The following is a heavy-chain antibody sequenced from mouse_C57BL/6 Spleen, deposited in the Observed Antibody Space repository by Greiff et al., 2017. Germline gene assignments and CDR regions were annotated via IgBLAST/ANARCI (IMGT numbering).Heavy chain of an antibody. V-gene: IGHV1-82*01. J-gene: IGHJ4*01. CDR2: IYPGDGDT. CDR3: ARWGYYGRSYYAMDY. Sequence: QVQLQQSGPELVKPGASVKISCKASGYAFSSSWMNWVKQRPGKGLEWIGRIYPGDGDTNYNGKFKGKATLTADKSSSTAYMQLSSLTSEDSAVYFCARWGYYGRSYYAMDYWGQGTSVTVSS. CDR1: GYAFSSSW. D-gene: IGHD1-1*01.